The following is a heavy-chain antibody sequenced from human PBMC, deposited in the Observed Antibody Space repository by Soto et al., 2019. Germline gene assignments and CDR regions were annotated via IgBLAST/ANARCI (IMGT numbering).Heavy chain of an antibody. Sequence: SETLSLTCTVSGGSISSYYWIWIRQPPGKGLEWIGYIYYIGSTSYNPSLKSRVTISVDTSKNQFSLKLSSVTAADTAVYYCARGLRRQLLNWFDPWGQGTLVTVSS. CDR1: GGSISSYY. J-gene: IGHJ5*02. CDR2: IYYIGST. D-gene: IGHD2-2*01. CDR3: ARGLRRQLLNWFDP. V-gene: IGHV4-59*01.